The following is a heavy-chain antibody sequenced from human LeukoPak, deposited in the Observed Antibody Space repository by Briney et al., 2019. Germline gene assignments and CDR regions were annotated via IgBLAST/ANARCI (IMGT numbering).Heavy chain of an antibody. CDR1: GGHIDSFF. CDR3: ASGAGWLIDY. J-gene: IGHJ4*02. D-gene: IGHD6-19*01. Sequence: PSETLSLTCTVSGGHIDSFFWNWIRQPSGKGLEWIGYIDNSGSTKYSPSLKSRITMSRDTSKKQFSLKLTSVTAADTAMYYCASGAGWLIDYWGQGTLVSVSS. V-gene: IGHV4-4*08. CDR2: IDNSGST.